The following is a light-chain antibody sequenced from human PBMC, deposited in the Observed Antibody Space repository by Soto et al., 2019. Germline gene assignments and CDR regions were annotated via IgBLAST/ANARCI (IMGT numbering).Light chain of an antibody. V-gene: IGKV3-15*01. CDR3: QQYNSCATLYT. J-gene: IGKJ2*01. Sequence: EIVMTQSPATLSVSPGEGVTLSCRASQSVSHNLAWYQQKPGQAPRLLIYGASTRATGIPTMFSGCGSGTEFTLTISSLQSVDFAVYDCQQYNSCATLYTFGQGTKLDIK. CDR1: QSVSHN. CDR2: GAS.